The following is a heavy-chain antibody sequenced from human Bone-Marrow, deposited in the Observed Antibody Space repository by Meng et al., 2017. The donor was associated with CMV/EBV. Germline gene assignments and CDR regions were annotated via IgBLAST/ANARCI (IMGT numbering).Heavy chain of an antibody. Sequence: LSCTVSGGSISSYYWSWIRQPPGKGLEWIGYIYYSGSTNYNPSLKSRVTISVDTSKNQFSLKLSSVTAADTAVYYCASSSTTTYYYYGMDVWGQGTTVTVSS. D-gene: IGHD1-26*01. CDR3: ASSSTTTYYYYGMDV. CDR2: IYYSGST. V-gene: IGHV4-59*01. J-gene: IGHJ6*02. CDR1: GGSISSYY.